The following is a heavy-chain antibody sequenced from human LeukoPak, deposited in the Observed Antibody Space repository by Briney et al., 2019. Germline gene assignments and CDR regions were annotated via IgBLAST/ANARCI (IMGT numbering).Heavy chain of an antibody. CDR2: ISYDGSNK. CDR3: AKEGEYCSGGSCRRGYYFDY. D-gene: IGHD2-15*01. V-gene: IGHV3-30*18. CDR1: RFTFSSYG. J-gene: IGHJ4*02. Sequence: GGSLRLSCAASRFTFSSYGMHWVRQAPGKGLEWVAVISYDGSNKYYADSVKGRFTISRDNSKNTLYLQMNSLRAEDTAVYYCAKEGEYCSGGSCRRGYYFDYWGQGTLVTVSS.